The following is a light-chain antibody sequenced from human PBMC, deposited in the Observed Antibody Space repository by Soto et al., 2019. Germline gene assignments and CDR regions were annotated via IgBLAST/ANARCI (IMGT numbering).Light chain of an antibody. Sequence: DIQRTHSPSSLSASVGERVTITCRASQSISSWLAWYQQKPGKAPKLLIYDASSLESGVPSRFSGSGSGTEFTLTISSLQPDDFATYYCQQYNSYSITFGQGTRLEIK. CDR1: QSISSW. CDR3: QQYNSYSIT. CDR2: DAS. J-gene: IGKJ5*01. V-gene: IGKV1-5*01.